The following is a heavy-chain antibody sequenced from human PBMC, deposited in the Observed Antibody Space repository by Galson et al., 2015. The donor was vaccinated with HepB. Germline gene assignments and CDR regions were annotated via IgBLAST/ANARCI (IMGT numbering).Heavy chain of an antibody. V-gene: IGHV3-23*01. D-gene: IGHD3-16*01. CDR2: INGRGSTR. CDR3: VKEGSWFGGDWFDP. CDR1: GFIFRHHA. Sequence: LRLSCAGSGFIFRHHAMAWIRQAPGKGLEWVSGINGRGSTRSYSDAVKGRFSISRDNSKDTVFLQMDNLRAEDTAVYYCVKEGSWFGGDWFDPWGQGTLVTVSS. J-gene: IGHJ5*02.